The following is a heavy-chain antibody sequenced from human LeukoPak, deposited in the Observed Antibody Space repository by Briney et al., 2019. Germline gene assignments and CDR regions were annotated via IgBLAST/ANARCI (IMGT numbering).Heavy chain of an antibody. Sequence: GGSLTLSCAASGFTFRTYGMHWVRQAPGKGLEWVAVLWYDGSNEYYADSVKGRFTISRDSYKNTLFLQMNSLRAEDTAVYYCAGARGSTWYLDYWAQGTLVSVSS. J-gene: IGHJ4*02. V-gene: IGHV3-33*01. CDR3: AGARGSTWYLDY. CDR1: GFTFRTYG. CDR2: LWYDGSNE. D-gene: IGHD3-16*01.